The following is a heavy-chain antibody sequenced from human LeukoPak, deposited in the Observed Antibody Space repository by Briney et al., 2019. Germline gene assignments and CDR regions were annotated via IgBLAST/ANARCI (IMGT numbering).Heavy chain of an antibody. V-gene: IGHV1-18*01. J-gene: IGHJ4*02. D-gene: IGHD2-15*01. CDR3: ARDRRRYRASYSPEIDY. Sequence: GASVKVSCKASGYTFTNYGISWVRQAPGQGLEWMGWISAYNGNTNYAQKLQGRVTMTTDTSTSTAYMELSRLRSDDTAVYYCARDRRRYRASYSPEIDYWGQGTLVTVSS. CDR1: GYTFTNYG. CDR2: ISAYNGNT.